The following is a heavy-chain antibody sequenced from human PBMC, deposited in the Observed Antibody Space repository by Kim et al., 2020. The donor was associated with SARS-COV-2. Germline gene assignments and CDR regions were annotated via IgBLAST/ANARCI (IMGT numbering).Heavy chain of an antibody. J-gene: IGHJ4*02. D-gene: IGHD2-2*01. V-gene: IGHV4-34*01. Sequence: NYTPSLKSRVTISVDTSKTQFSLKLSSVTAADTAVYYCAREGSTSNSFDYWGQGTLVTVSS. CDR3: AREGSTSNSFDY.